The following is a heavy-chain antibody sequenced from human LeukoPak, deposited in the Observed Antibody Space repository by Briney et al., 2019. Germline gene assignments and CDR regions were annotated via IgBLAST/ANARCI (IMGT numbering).Heavy chain of an antibody. CDR1: GFTFSSYG. CDR3: AKDHYYYDSSGYMSIFSDY. J-gene: IGHJ4*02. Sequence: GGSLRLPXAASGFTFSSYGMHWVGQAPGKGLEWVAFRRYDGSNKYYADSVKGRFTISRDNSKNTLYLQMNSLRAEDTAVYYCAKDHYYYDSSGYMSIFSDYWGQGTLVTVSS. V-gene: IGHV3-30*02. CDR2: RRYDGSNK. D-gene: IGHD3-22*01.